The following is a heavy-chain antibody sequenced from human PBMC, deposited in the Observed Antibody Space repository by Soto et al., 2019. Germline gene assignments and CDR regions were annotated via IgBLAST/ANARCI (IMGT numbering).Heavy chain of an antibody. CDR1: GYSFTSYW. CDR2: IYPGDANT. V-gene: IGHV5-51*01. J-gene: IGHJ6*02. CDR3: ARPGYYDSSGRPRGYYGMDV. D-gene: IGHD3-22*01. Sequence: RGESLTISCKGSGYSFTSYWIGWVRQMPGKGLEWMGIIYPGDANTGYSPSFQGQVTISADKSISTAYLQWSSLKASDTAMYYCARPGYYDSSGRPRGYYGMDVWGQGTTVTV.